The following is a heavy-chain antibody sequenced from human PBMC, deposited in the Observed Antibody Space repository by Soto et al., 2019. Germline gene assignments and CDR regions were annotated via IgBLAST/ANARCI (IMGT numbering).Heavy chain of an antibody. CDR1: GGSISSGGYS. D-gene: IGHD3-10*01. CDR3: ASSGSYNKPFDY. CDR2: IYHSGST. V-gene: IGHV4-30-2*01. J-gene: IGHJ4*02. Sequence: SETLSLTCAVSGGSISSGGYSWSWIRQPPGKGLEWSGYIYHSGSTYYNPSLKSRVTISVDRSKNQFSLKLSSVTAADTAVYYGASSGSYNKPFDYWGQGTLVTVSS.